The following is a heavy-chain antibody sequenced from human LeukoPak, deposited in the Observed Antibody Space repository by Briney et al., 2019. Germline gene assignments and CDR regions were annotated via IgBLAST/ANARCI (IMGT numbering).Heavy chain of an antibody. V-gene: IGHV3-49*04. J-gene: IGHJ4*02. Sequence: GGSLRLSCAASGFAFSSYWMSWVRQAPGKGLEWVGFIRSKAYGGTTEYAASVKGRFTISRDDSKSIAYLQMNSLKTEDTAVYYCTRVYGDYIRFDYWGQGTLVTVSS. CDR1: GFAFSSYW. CDR3: TRVYGDYIRFDY. D-gene: IGHD4-17*01. CDR2: IRSKAYGGTT.